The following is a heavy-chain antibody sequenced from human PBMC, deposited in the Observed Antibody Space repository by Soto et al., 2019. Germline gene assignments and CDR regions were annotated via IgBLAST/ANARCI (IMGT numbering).Heavy chain of an antibody. V-gene: IGHV3-23*01. CDR3: AKDQAAAGTISRYFQH. J-gene: IGHJ1*01. CDR1: GFSFSTYA. Sequence: EVQLLESVGGLVQPAGSLRLSCAASGFSFSTYAMSWVRQAPGKGLEWVSGISGSGGTTYYADSVKGRFTISRDNSKNTLYLQVNSLRVEDTAVYYCAKDQAAAGTISRYFQHWGQGTLVTVSS. D-gene: IGHD6-13*01. CDR2: ISGSGGTT.